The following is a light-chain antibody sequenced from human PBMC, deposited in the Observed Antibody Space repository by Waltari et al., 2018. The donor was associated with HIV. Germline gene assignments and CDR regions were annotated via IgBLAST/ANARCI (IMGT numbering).Light chain of an antibody. CDR1: SSDVGGYNL. CDR3: CAYAGSTAYVI. V-gene: IGLV2-23*02. Sequence: QSALTQPASVSGSPGQSITIYCTGTSSDVGGYNLVSWYQQHPGKAPKLMIYEVSKRPSVVSNRFSGSKSGDTASLTISGLQAEEEADYYCCAYAGSTAYVIFGGGTKLTVL. J-gene: IGLJ2*01. CDR2: EVS.